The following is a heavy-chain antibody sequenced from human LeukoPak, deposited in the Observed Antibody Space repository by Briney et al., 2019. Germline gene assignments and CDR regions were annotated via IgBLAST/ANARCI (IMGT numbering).Heavy chain of an antibody. V-gene: IGHV1-18*04. J-gene: IGHJ4*02. CDR2: ISAYNGNT. Sequence: ASVKVSCTASGYTFTGYYMHWVRQAPGQGLEWMGWISAYNGNTNYAQKLQGRVTMTTDTSTSTAYMELRSLRSDDTAVYYCAREVGATKSFDYWGQGTLVTVSS. CDR3: AREVGATKSFDY. CDR1: GYTFTGYY. D-gene: IGHD1-26*01.